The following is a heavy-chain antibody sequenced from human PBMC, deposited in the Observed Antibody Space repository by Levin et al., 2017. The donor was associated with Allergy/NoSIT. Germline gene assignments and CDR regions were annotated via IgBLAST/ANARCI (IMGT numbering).Heavy chain of an antibody. CDR1: GFTFSSYS. Sequence: MAGGSLRLSCAASGFTFSSYSMNWVRQAPGKGLEWVSSISSSSSYIYYADSVKGRFTISRDNAKNSLYLQMNSLRAEDTAVYYCARNTVAYQYSSSHHFDYWGQGTLVTVSS. V-gene: IGHV3-21*01. CDR2: ISSSSSYI. J-gene: IGHJ4*02. CDR3: ARNTVAYQYSSSHHFDY. D-gene: IGHD6-6*01.